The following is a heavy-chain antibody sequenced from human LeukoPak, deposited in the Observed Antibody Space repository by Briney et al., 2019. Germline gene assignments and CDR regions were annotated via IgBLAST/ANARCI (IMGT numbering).Heavy chain of an antibody. Sequence: SETLSLTCAVYGGSFSGYYWSWIRQPPGKGLEWIGEINHSGSTNYNPSLKSRVTISVDTSKNQFSLKLSSVTAADMAVYYCARGPLGKEWFDPWGQGTLVTVSS. CDR3: ARGPLGKEWFDP. D-gene: IGHD1-26*01. V-gene: IGHV4-34*01. J-gene: IGHJ5*02. CDR1: GGSFSGYY. CDR2: INHSGST.